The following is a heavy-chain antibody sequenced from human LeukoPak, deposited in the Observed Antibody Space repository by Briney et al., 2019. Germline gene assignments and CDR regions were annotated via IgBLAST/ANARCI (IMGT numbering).Heavy chain of an antibody. Sequence: GGSLRLSCAASGFSFSDYTMHWVRQAPGKGLEWAAVISYDGGTKYYADSVKGRFTISRDNSKNTLYLQMNSLRAEDTAVYYCAKNEQWLTFDYWGQGTLVTVSS. D-gene: IGHD6-19*01. V-gene: IGHV3-30-3*02. CDR3: AKNEQWLTFDY. CDR2: ISYDGGTK. CDR1: GFSFSDYT. J-gene: IGHJ4*02.